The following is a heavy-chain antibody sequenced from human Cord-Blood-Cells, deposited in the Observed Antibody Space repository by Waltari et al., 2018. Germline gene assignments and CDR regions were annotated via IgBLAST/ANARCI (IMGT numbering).Heavy chain of an antibody. D-gene: IGHD6-13*01. Sequence: EVQLVESGGGLVKPGGSLRLSCAASGFTFSSSSMHWVRQAPGKGLEWVSSISSSSSYIYYADSVKGRFTISRDNAKNSLYLQMNSLRAEDTAVYYCARTESQQLVTDWGQGTLVTVSS. CDR3: ARTESQQLVTD. J-gene: IGHJ4*02. CDR1: GFTFSSSS. CDR2: ISSSSSYI. V-gene: IGHV3-21*01.